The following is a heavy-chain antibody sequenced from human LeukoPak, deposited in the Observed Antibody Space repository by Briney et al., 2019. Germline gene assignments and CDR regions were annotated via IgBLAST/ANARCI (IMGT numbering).Heavy chain of an antibody. CDR1: GYTFTSYA. D-gene: IGHD3-10*01. J-gene: IGHJ5*02. V-gene: IGHV1-3*01. Sequence: GASVKVSCKASGYTFTSYAMHWVRQAPGQRLEWMGWINAGNGNTKYSQKFQGRVTITRDTSASTAYMELSSLRSEDTAVYYCARERFGETEFDPWGQGTPVTVSS. CDR2: INAGNGNT. CDR3: ARERFGETEFDP.